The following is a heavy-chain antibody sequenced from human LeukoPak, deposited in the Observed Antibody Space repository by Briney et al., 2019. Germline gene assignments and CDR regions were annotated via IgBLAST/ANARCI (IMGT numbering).Heavy chain of an antibody. J-gene: IGHJ4*02. D-gene: IGHD4-17*01. Sequence: GASVKVSCKASGYTFTDYYIQWVRQAPGQGLEWMGRINPNSGGTTYAQQFQGRVTMTRDTSITTAYMEVSRLTSDDTAVYYCATETTGTPRGVYWGLGTLVTVSS. CDR3: ATETTGTPRGVY. CDR1: GYTFTDYY. V-gene: IGHV1-2*02. CDR2: INPNSGGT.